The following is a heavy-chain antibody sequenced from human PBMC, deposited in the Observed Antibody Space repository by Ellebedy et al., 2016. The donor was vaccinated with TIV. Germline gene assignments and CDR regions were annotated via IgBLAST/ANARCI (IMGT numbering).Heavy chain of an antibody. D-gene: IGHD3-10*02. CDR1: GSSITTYY. V-gene: IGHV4-59*01. Sequence: MPSETLSLTCSLSGSSITTYYWSWIRQPPGKGLEWIGYIYNVELTNYSLYLKSRTSISIDTSKKQFSLNLTSVTVADTALYFCARGVVRGVAAFDIWGRGTMVIVSS. CDR3: ARGVVRGVAAFDI. CDR2: IYNVELT. J-gene: IGHJ3*02.